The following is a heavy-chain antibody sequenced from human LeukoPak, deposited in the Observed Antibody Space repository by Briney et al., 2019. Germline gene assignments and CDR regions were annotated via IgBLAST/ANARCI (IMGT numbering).Heavy chain of an antibody. Sequence: SETLSLTCTVSGGSISPYYWSWIRQPPGMGLEWIGYISNSGSTNYNPSLKSRVTILVDTSKNQLSLKLSPVTAADTAVYYCARDYPDYADAFDIWGQGTMVTVSS. J-gene: IGHJ3*02. D-gene: IGHD4-17*01. CDR3: ARDYPDYADAFDI. CDR1: GGSISPYY. CDR2: ISNSGST. V-gene: IGHV4-59*01.